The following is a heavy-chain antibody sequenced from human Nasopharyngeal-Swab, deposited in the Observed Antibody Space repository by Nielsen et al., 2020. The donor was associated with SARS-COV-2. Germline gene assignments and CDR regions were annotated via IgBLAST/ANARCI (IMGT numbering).Heavy chain of an antibody. V-gene: IGHV3-33*01. Sequence: GESLKISCAASGFTFRNFGMHWVRQAPGKGLEWVADLWYDGSNQYYADSVKGRFTVSRDQSKNTLYLQMNRLKAEDTAVYFCVRDRIGYCSGGSCTNWYFDLWGRGTLLTVSS. D-gene: IGHD2-15*01. CDR2: LWYDGSNQ. CDR1: GFTFRNFG. CDR3: VRDRIGYCSGGSCTNWYFDL. J-gene: IGHJ2*01.